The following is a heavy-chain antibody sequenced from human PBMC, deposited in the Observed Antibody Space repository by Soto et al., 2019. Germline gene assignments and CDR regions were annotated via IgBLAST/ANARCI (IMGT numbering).Heavy chain of an antibody. J-gene: IGHJ4*02. CDR3: ALYYDSSGYYPFDY. D-gene: IGHD3-22*01. Sequence: SVKVACKASGGTFSSYAISWVRQAPGQGLEWMGGIIPILGTANYAQKFQGRVTITADESTSTAYMELSSLRSEDTAVYYCALYYDSSGYYPFDYWGQGTLVTVST. CDR1: GGTFSSYA. V-gene: IGHV1-69*13. CDR2: IIPILGTA.